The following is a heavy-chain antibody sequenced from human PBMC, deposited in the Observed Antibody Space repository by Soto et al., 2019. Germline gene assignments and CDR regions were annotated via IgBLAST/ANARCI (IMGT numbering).Heavy chain of an antibody. Sequence: EVHLVESGGGLVKPGGSLRLSCAVSGFTFSSCTMNWVRQAPGKGLEWVSSISPSSGHIYYADSVKGRFTISRDNAKNSLFLQMNSLRGKDTAVYYGSGCSGGACHKNYGMDVWGQGTTVTVSS. CDR3: SGCSGGACHKNYGMDV. CDR1: GFTFSSCT. CDR2: ISPSSGHI. V-gene: IGHV3-21*06. D-gene: IGHD2-15*01. J-gene: IGHJ6*02.